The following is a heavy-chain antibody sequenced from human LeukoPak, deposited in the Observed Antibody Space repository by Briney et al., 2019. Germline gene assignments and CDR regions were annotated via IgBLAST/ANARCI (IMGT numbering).Heavy chain of an antibody. D-gene: IGHD5-24*01. J-gene: IGHJ6*03. CDR2: IYYSGST. CDR3: ARVVEMATASFYYYYYYMDV. CDR1: GDSISTYQ. Sequence: SETLSLTCAVSGDSISTYQWSWIRQSPGKGREWIGYIYYSGSTNYNPSLKSRVTISVDTSKNQFSLKLSSVTAADTAVYYCARVVEMATASFYYYYYYMDVWGKGTTVTVSS. V-gene: IGHV4-59*01.